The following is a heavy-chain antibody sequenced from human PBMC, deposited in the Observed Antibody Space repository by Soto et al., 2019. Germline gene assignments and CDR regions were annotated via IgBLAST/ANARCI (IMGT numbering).Heavy chain of an antibody. CDR2: ISSSSSYI. J-gene: IGHJ6*02. Sequence: EVQLVESGGGLVKPGGSLRLSCAASGFTFSSYSMNWVRQAPGKGLEWVSSISSSSSYIYYADSVKGRFTISRDNAKNSLYLQMNSLRAEDTAVYYCARDPSSSGWYYYSYYYGMDVWGQGTTVTVSS. V-gene: IGHV3-21*01. D-gene: IGHD6-19*01. CDR1: GFTFSSYS. CDR3: ARDPSSSGWYYYSYYYGMDV.